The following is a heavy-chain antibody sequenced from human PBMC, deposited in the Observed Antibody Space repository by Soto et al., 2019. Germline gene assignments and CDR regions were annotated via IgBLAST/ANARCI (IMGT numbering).Heavy chain of an antibody. CDR1: GYTFASYG. CDR3: ARSYDILTDPYNWFDP. J-gene: IGHJ5*02. CDR2: ISAYNGNT. D-gene: IGHD3-9*01. V-gene: IGHV1-18*01. Sequence: QVQLVQSGAEVKKPGASVKVSCKASGYTFASYGISWVRQAPGQGLEWMGWISAYNGNTNYAQKLQGRVTMTTDTSTSTAYMELRSLRSDDTAVYYCARSYDILTDPYNWFDPWGQGTLVTVSS.